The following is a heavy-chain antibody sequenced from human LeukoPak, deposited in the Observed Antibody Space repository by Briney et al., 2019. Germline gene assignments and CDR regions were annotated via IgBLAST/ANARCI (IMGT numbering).Heavy chain of an antibody. Sequence: SETLSLTCTVSGVSISSGGYYWSWIRQHPGKGLEWIGYIYYSGSTYYNPSLKSRVTISVDTSKNQFSLKLSSVTAADTAVYYCARSIPGPPYYDFWSGYPGYYYGMDVWGQGTTVTVSS. CDR2: IYYSGST. J-gene: IGHJ6*02. D-gene: IGHD3-3*01. V-gene: IGHV4-31*03. CDR3: ARSIPGPPYYDFWSGYPGYYYGMDV. CDR1: GVSISSGGYY.